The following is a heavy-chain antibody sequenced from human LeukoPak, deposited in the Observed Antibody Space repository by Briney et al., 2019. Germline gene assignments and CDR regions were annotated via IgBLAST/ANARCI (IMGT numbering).Heavy chain of an antibody. CDR1: GFIFSDYY. CDR3: ARSGASCYLGCGFDY. J-gene: IGHJ4*02. Sequence: GGSLRLSCAASGFIFSDYYINWIRQAPGKGLEWVSYISSSGSNTYYADSVKGRFTISRDNAKNLLYLQMSSLSAEDTAVYYCARSGASCYLGCGFDYCGQGTLVTVSS. V-gene: IGHV3-11*04. CDR2: ISSSGSNT. D-gene: IGHD2-15*01.